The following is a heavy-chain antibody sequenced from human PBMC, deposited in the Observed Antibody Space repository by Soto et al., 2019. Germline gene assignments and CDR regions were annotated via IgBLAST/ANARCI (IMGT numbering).Heavy chain of an antibody. J-gene: IGHJ5*02. D-gene: IGHD3-16*02. CDR3: ARALRIWGSYRYTGGPVDP. CDR1: GGSFSGYY. V-gene: IGHV4-34*01. Sequence: QVQLQQWGAGLLKPSETLSLTCAVSGGSFSGYYWSWIRQPPGKGLEWIGEINHSGSTNYNPSLESPVPISVDTTKDQLSLKLSSVTAAYAAVYYCARALRIWGSYRYTGGPVDPWGQGTLVTVSS. CDR2: INHSGST.